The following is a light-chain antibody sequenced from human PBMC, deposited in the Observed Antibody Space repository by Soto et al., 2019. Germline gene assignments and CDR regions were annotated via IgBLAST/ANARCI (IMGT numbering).Light chain of an antibody. J-gene: IGLJ3*02. Sequence: QSALTQPASVSGSPGQSITISCTGSSSDLGDDNYVSWYQHHPGRAPKVMIYHVNNRPSGVSDRFSGSKSDNTASLTISGLQAEDEAYYYCSSYRSSSSRWVFGGGTNLTVL. CDR3: SSYRSSSSRWV. V-gene: IGLV2-14*03. CDR1: SSDLGDDNY. CDR2: HVN.